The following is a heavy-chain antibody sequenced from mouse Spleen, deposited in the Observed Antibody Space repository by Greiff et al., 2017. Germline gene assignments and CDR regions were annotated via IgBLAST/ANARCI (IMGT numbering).Heavy chain of an antibody. V-gene: IGHV1-15*01. CDR1: GYTFTDYE. CDR2: IDPETGGT. CDR3: TEFITTVVADSYFDY. J-gene: IGHJ2*01. Sequence: VKLMESGAELVRPGASVTLSCKASGYTFTDYEMHWVKQTPVHGLEWIGAIDPETGGTAYNQKFKGKAILTADKSSSTAYMELRSLTSEDSAVYYCTEFITTVVADSYFDYWGQGTTLTVSS. D-gene: IGHD1-1*01.